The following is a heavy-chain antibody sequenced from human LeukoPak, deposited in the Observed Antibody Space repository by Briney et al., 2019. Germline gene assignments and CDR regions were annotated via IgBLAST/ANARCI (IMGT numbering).Heavy chain of an antibody. J-gene: IGHJ4*02. V-gene: IGHV3-53*01. CDR3: ARGPAGYN. Sequence: GGSLRLSCAASGFTVSSNHMSWVRQAPGKGLKWVSVIYSGGSTGYADSVKGRFTISRDILKNTLYLQMNSLRAEDTAVYYCARGPAGYNWGQGTLVTVSS. CDR2: IYSGGST. D-gene: IGHD1-1*01. CDR1: GFTVSSNH.